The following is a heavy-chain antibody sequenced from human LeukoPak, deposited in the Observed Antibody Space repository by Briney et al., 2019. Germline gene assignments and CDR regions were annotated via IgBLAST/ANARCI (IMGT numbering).Heavy chain of an antibody. CDR3: ARQDTAMVIDY. D-gene: IGHD5-18*01. V-gene: IGHV4-31*03. Sequence: SETLPLTCTVSGGSISSGGYYWSWIRQHPGKGLEWIGYIYYSGSTYYNPSLKSRVTISVDTSKNQFSLKLSSVTAADTAVYYCARQDTAMVIDYWGQGTLVTVSS. J-gene: IGHJ4*02. CDR1: GGSISSGGYY. CDR2: IYYSGST.